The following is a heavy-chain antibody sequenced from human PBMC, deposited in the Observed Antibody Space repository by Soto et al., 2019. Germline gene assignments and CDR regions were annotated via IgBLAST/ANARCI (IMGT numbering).Heavy chain of an antibody. CDR1: SVSNAW. D-gene: IGHD3-3*01. Sequence: SVSNAWMNWVRQAPGKGLEGVGRIKSKTDGGTTDYAAPVKGRFTISRDDSKNTLYLQMNSLKTEDTAVYYCTTPTYYVFWSGYLRWGQGTLVTVSS. CDR3: TTPTYYVFWSGYLR. CDR2: IKSKTDGGTT. V-gene: IGHV3-15*07. J-gene: IGHJ4*02.